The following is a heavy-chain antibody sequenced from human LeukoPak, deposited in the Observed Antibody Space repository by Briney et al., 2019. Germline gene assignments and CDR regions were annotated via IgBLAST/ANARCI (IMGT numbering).Heavy chain of an antibody. CDR1: GFTFSSYE. Sequence: GGSLRLSCAASGFTFSSYEVNWVRQAPGKGLEWVSYISSSGSTIYYADSVKGRFTISRDNSKNTLYLQMNSLRAEDTGVYYCAKDLSSGSRRAYWGKGTLVTVSS. J-gene: IGHJ4*02. V-gene: IGHV3-48*03. D-gene: IGHD6-19*01. CDR3: AKDLSSGSRRAY. CDR2: ISSSGSTI.